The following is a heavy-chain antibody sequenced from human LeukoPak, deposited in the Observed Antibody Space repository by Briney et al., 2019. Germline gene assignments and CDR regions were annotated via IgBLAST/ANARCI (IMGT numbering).Heavy chain of an antibody. D-gene: IGHD5-18*01. Sequence: PSETLSLTCTVSGGSISSYYRSWIRQPAGKGLEWIGEINHSGSTNYNPSLKSRVTISVDTSKKQFSLKLSSVTAADTAVYYCARGFPRYSDGLAFQHWGQGTLVTVSS. V-gene: IGHV4-34*01. J-gene: IGHJ1*01. CDR3: ARGFPRYSDGLAFQH. CDR2: INHSGST. CDR1: GGSISSYY.